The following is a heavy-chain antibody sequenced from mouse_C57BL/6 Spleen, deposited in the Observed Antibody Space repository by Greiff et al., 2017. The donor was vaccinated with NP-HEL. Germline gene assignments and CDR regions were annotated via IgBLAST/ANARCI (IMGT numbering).Heavy chain of an antibody. D-gene: IGHD1-1*01. CDR2: IDPSDSYT. Sequence: QSCKASGYTFTSYWMHWVKQRPGQGLEWIGEIDPSDSYTNYNQKFKGKSTLTVDKSSSTAYMQLSSLTSEDSAVYYCARKDYYGSSYWFAYWGQGTLVTVSA. CDR1: GYTFTSYW. V-gene: IGHV1-69*01. CDR3: ARKDYYGSSYWFAY. J-gene: IGHJ3*01.